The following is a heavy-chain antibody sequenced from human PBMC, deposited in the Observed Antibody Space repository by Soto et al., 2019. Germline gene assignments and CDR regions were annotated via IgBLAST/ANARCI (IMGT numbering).Heavy chain of an antibody. J-gene: IGHJ6*02. CDR1: GFTFSNYA. D-gene: IGHD3-9*01. V-gene: IGHV3-23*01. CDR2: ISGSGGST. CDR3: ARVFYYDILTGKSYNMDV. Sequence: VQLLESGGDLVQPGGSLRLSCEASGFTFSNYAMSWVRQAPGKWMEWVSVISGSGGSTNYADSAKGRFTISRDNSMDTLYLQMNSLRAEDTAVYYCARVFYYDILTGKSYNMDVWGQGNTVIVSS.